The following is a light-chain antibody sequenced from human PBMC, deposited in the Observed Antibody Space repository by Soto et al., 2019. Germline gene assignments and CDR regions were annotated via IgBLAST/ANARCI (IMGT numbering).Light chain of an antibody. V-gene: IGKV1-9*01. CDR2: AAS. Sequence: QLTQSPSSLSASVGDRVTITCRASQGISTYLAWYQQKPGKAPQLLIYAASTLQSGVPSRFSGSGSGTDFTLTVSSPQPEDFATYYCLQLNSYPLTFGPGTKVDIK. J-gene: IGKJ3*01. CDR3: LQLNSYPLT. CDR1: QGISTY.